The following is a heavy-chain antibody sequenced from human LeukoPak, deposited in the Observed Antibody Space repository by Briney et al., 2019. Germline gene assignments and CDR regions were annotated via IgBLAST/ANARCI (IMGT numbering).Heavy chain of an antibody. CDR2: IYSSGST. CDR1: GGSISSYY. J-gene: IGHJ5*02. V-gene: IGHV4-4*07. Sequence: SETLSLTCTVSGGSISSYYWSWIRQPAGKGLEWIGRIYSSGSTNYNPSLKSRVTMSVDTSKNQFSLKLSSVTAADTAVYYCARRDSSGYFTWFDPWGQGTLVTVSS. CDR3: ARRDSSGYFTWFDP. D-gene: IGHD3-22*01.